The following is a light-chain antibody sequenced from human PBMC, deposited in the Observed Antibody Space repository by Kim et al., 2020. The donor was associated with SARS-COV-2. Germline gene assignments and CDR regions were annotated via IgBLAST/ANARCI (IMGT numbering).Light chain of an antibody. CDR1: RSMSAGF. Sequence: FRGDRATHSCSSSRSMSAGFLTWYQQKPGQAPRLLMYSASTRAACIADRFSGSESGTDFILTINKLEPEDSAFYYCHHLSSSPYHTLGQETKLEI. CDR3: HHLSSSPYHT. J-gene: IGKJ2*01. CDR2: SAS. V-gene: IGKV3-20*01.